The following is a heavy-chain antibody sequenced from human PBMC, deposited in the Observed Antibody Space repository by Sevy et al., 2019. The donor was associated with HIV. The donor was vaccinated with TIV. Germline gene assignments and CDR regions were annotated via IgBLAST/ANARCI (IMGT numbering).Heavy chain of an antibody. Sequence: ASVKVSCKASGYSITNYGIGWVRQAPGQGLEWMGWISGYNGYTNYAQNLQGRVTMTTDTSTSTAYMELRSLRSDDTAIYYSAKEGKNIRSWFDPWGQGTLVTVSS. D-gene: IGHD3-3*02. CDR1: GYSITNYG. J-gene: IGHJ5*02. CDR2: ISGYNGYT. V-gene: IGHV1-18*01. CDR3: AKEGKNIRSWFDP.